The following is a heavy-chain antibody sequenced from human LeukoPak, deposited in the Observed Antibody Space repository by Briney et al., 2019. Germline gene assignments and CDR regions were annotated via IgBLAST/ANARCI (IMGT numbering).Heavy chain of an antibody. D-gene: IGHD1-26*01. CDR2: ISYDGSNK. CDR3: AKDRDSGSYSRLDH. J-gene: IGHJ4*02. V-gene: IGHV3-30*18. Sequence: RGSLRLSCAASGFTFSSYGMHWVRQAPGKGLERVGLISYDGSNKYYADSVKGRFTISRDNSKNTLYLQMNSLRGEDTAVYYCAKDRDSGSYSRLDHWGQGTLVTVSS. CDR1: GFTFSSYG.